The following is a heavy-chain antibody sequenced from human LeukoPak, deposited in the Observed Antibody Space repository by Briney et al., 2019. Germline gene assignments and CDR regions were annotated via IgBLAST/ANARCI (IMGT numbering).Heavy chain of an antibody. Sequence: LGGSLRLSCAASGFTFSSYAMSWVRQAPGKGLEWVSAISGSGGSTYYADSVKGRFTISRDNSKNTLYLQMNSLRAEDTAVYYCAKDLRGSGWYLGYFDYWGQGTLVTVSS. D-gene: IGHD6-19*01. CDR2: ISGSGGST. V-gene: IGHV3-23*01. CDR1: GFTFSSYA. CDR3: AKDLRGSGWYLGYFDY. J-gene: IGHJ4*02.